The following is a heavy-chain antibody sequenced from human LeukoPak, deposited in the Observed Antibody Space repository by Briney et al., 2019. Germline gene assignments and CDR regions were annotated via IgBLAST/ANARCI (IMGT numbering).Heavy chain of an antibody. CDR3: AREKDWSYFGIDY. CDR2: ISSSSSYI. Sequence: GGSLRLSCAASGFTFSSYSMNWVRQAPGKGLEWVSSISSSSSYIYYADSVKGRFTISRDNAKNSLYLQMNSLRAEDTAVYYCAREKDWSYFGIDYWGQGTLVTVSS. D-gene: IGHD1-26*01. V-gene: IGHV3-21*01. CDR1: GFTFSSYS. J-gene: IGHJ4*02.